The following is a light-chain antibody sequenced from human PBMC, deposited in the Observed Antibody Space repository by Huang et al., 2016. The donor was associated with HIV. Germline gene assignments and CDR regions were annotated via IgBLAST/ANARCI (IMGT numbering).Light chain of an antibody. J-gene: IGKJ1*01. CDR2: DAS. CDR3: QQYSSFLWT. CDR1: QSMSTW. Sequence: DIQMTQSPSTRSASVGDSVFLTCRASQSMSTWLAWYQQKPGKAPKLLIYDASSFEGGVPSWFSGSGSGTEFTRTISSLQPDHIATYYCQQYSSFLWTFGQGTKVEI. V-gene: IGKV1-5*01.